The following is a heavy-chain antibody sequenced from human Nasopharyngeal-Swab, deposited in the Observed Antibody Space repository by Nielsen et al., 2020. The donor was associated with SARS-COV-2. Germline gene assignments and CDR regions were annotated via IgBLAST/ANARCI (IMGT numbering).Heavy chain of an antibody. Sequence: GESLKISCASSGFTFSSYSMNWVRQAPGKGLEWVSSISSSSSYIYYADSVKGRFTISRDNAKNSLYLQMNSLRDEDTAVYYCARRDTGGMDVWGQGTTVTVSS. CDR3: ARRDTGGMDV. V-gene: IGHV3-21*01. J-gene: IGHJ6*02. CDR1: GFTFSSYS. CDR2: ISSSSSYI. D-gene: IGHD5-18*01.